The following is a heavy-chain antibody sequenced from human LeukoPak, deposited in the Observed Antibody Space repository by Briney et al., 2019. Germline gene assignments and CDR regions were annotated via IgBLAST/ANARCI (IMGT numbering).Heavy chain of an antibody. V-gene: IGHV4-39*01. Sequence: SETLSLTCTVSGGSISSSPYYWGWIRQPPGKDLEWIGSIYYSGSTYYNPSLRSRVTISVDTSKNQFSLKLSSVTAADTAVYYCTRRSNSQPPNYWGQGTLVTVSS. CDR3: TRRSNSQPPNY. CDR1: GGSISSSPYY. J-gene: IGHJ4*02. D-gene: IGHD4-23*01. CDR2: IYYSGST.